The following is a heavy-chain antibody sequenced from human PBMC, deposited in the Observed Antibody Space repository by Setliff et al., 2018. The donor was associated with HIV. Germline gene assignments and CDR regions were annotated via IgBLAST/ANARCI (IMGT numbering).Heavy chain of an antibody. CDR1: GGSISSSSYY. D-gene: IGHD3-3*01. J-gene: IGHJ6*03. V-gene: IGHV4-39*01. CDR3: ARLREGYNFWSGYSYYYYMDV. CDR2: IYYSGRT. Sequence: SETLSLTCTVSGGSISSSSYYWGWIRQPPGKGLKWIGSIYYSGRTYYNPSLKSRVTISVDTSKKQFSLKLSSVTAADTAVYYCARLREGYNFWSGYSYYYYMDVWGKGTTVTVSS.